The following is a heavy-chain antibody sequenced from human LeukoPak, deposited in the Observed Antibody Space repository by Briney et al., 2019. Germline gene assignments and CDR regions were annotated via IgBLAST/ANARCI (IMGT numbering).Heavy chain of an antibody. V-gene: IGHV4-34*01. CDR3: ARRSVFDYYFDY. CDR2: INHSGST. CDR1: GGSFSGYY. Sequence: SETLSLTCAVYGGSFSGYYWSWIRQPPGKGLEWIGEINHSGSTNYNPSLKSRVTISVDTSKNQFSLKLSSVTAADTAVYYCARRSVFDYYFDYWGQGTLVTVSS. J-gene: IGHJ4*02. D-gene: IGHD3-9*01.